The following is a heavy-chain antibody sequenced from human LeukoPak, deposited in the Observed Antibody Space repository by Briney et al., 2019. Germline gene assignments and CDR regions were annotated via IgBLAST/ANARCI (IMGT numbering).Heavy chain of an antibody. CDR2: IYYSGST. J-gene: IGHJ4*02. CDR3: ARAVNGYYSDYSDY. Sequence: PSETLSLTCTVSGGSISSYYWSWVRQPPGKGLEWIGYIYYSGSTNYNPSLKSRVTISVDTSKNQFSLKLSSVTAADTAVYYCARAVNGYYSDYSDYWGQGTLVTVSS. CDR1: GGSISSYY. D-gene: IGHD3-22*01. V-gene: IGHV4-59*01.